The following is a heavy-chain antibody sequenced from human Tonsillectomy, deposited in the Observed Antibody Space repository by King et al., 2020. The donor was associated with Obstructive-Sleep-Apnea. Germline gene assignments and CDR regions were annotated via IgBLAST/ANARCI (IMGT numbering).Heavy chain of an antibody. Sequence: QLVQSGAEVKKPGASVKVSCKASGYTFSSYGISWVRQAPGQGLEWMGWISAYNGNTNYAQKVQGRVTMSTDTSTSTAYMEGRSLRSGDTAVYYCARDPVNRPGFDYWGQGALVTVSS. CDR1: GYTFSSYG. CDR3: ARDPVNRPGFDY. J-gene: IGHJ4*02. V-gene: IGHV1-18*04. D-gene: IGHD4-23*01. CDR2: ISAYNGNT.